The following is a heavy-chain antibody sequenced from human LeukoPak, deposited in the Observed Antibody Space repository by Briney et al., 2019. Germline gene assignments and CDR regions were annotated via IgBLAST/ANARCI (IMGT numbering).Heavy chain of an antibody. J-gene: IGHJ4*02. CDR3: ARGTWSSSIDY. Sequence: SQTLSLTCNVSGGSISSGDYYWSWIRQPPGKGLEWIGYIYYSGSTYYNPSLKSRLTISGDTSKNQFSLRLSSVTAADTAVYYCARGTWSSSIDYWGQGTLVTVSS. V-gene: IGHV4-30-4*01. CDR2: IYYSGST. CDR1: GGSISSGDYY. D-gene: IGHD6-6*01.